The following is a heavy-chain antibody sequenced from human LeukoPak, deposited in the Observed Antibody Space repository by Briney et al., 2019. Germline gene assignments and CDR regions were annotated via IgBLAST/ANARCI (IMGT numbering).Heavy chain of an antibody. CDR1: GGSISSGDYY. Sequence: SQTLSLTCTVSGGSISSGDYYWSWIRQPPGKGLEWIGYIYYSGRTYYDPSLKSRVTISVDTSKNQFSLKLSSVTAADTAVYYCARDGHSSGWPCGKYNWFDPWGQGTLVTVSS. V-gene: IGHV4-30-4*01. J-gene: IGHJ5*02. CDR2: IYYSGRT. D-gene: IGHD6-19*01. CDR3: ARDGHSSGWPCGKYNWFDP.